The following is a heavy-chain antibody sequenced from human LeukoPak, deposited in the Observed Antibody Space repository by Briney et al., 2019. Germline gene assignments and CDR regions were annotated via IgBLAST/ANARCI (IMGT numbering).Heavy chain of an antibody. CDR3: ARERGPTEGGFDY. J-gene: IGHJ4*02. CDR1: GGSFSGYY. CDR2: INHSGST. V-gene: IGHV4-34*01. Sequence: PSETLSLTCAVYGGSFSGYYWSWIRQPPGKGLEWIGEINHSGSTNYNPSLKSRVTISVDTSKNQFSLKLSSVTAADTAVYYCARERGPTEGGFDYWGQGTLVTVS. D-gene: IGHD3-10*01.